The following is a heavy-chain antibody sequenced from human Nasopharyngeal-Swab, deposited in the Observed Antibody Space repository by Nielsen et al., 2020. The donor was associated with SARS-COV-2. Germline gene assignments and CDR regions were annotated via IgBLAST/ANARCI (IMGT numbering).Heavy chain of an antibody. CDR2: INPNSGDT. D-gene: IGHD1-1*01. V-gene: IGHV1-2*06. CDR1: GYTFTDYY. J-gene: IGHJ5*02. Sequence: ASVKVSCKASGYTFTDYYMHWVRQATGQGIEWMGRINPNSGDTNYAQKFQGRVTMTRHTSISTAYMELSRLRSDDTAVYYCARESGTTDPSSNWFDPGGQGTLVTVSS. CDR3: ARESGTTDPSSNWFDP.